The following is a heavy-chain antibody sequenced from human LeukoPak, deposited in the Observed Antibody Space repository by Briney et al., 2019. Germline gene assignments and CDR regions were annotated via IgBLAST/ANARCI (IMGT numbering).Heavy chain of an antibody. CDR1: GFTFSSYG. CDR2: IRYDGSNK. CDR3: ARDPRGPTGYDTISRDTFDY. Sequence: GGSLRLSCAASGFTFSSYGMHWVRQAPGKGLEWVAFIRYDGSNKYYADSVKGRFTISRDNSENTLFLQMDSLRTGDTALYYCARDPRGPTGYDTISRDTFDYWGQGTLVTVSS. J-gene: IGHJ4*02. D-gene: IGHD2-8*01. V-gene: IGHV3-30*02.